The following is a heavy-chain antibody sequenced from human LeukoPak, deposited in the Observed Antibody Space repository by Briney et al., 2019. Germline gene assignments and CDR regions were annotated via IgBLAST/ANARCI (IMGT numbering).Heavy chain of an antibody. V-gene: IGHV1-8*01. CDR3: VGGRPYYDSITFYHPFDY. Sequence: ASVKVSCKASGYTFTSYDINWVRQATGQGGEWMGWMNPNSGNTGYAQKFQGRVTMTRDTSISTAYIELSSLRSEDTAVYYCVGGRPYYDSITFYHPFDYWGQGTLVTLSS. D-gene: IGHD3-22*01. CDR2: MNPNSGNT. CDR1: GYTFTSYD. J-gene: IGHJ4*02.